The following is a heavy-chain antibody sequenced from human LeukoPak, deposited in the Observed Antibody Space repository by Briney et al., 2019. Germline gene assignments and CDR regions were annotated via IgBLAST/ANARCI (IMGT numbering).Heavy chain of an antibody. J-gene: IGHJ4*02. CDR2: INPNSGGT. CDR1: GYTFTGHY. Sequence: ASVKVSCKASGYTFTGHYMHWVRQAPGQGLEWMGWINPNSGGTNYAQKFQGRVTMTRDTSISTAYMELSRLRSDDTAVYYCARVPDTAMVKFDYWGQGTLVTVSS. D-gene: IGHD5-18*01. CDR3: ARVPDTAMVKFDY. V-gene: IGHV1-2*02.